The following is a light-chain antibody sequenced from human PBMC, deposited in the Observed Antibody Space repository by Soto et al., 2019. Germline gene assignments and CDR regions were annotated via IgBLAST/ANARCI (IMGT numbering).Light chain of an antibody. Sequence: EIVWTQYQGTLSLSPGETATLSCRASQSLTSSYLAWYQQRPGQAPSLLIYGVSSRATGIPDRFSGSGSGTDFTLTITRLEPEDFAVYYCQHYGYSLWTFGQGTKVDIK. J-gene: IGKJ1*01. CDR3: QHYGYSLWT. CDR2: GVS. V-gene: IGKV3-20*01. CDR1: QSLTSSY.